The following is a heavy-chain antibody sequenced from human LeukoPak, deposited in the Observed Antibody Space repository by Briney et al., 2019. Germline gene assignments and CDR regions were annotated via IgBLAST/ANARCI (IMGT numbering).Heavy chain of an antibody. D-gene: IGHD4-17*01. Sequence: PTGGSLRLSCAASGFTFSGYWMSWVRQAPGRGLDWVATTKQDGDEKYYVDSVKGRFTISRDNAKNSLYLQMNSLRAEDTAVYYCARGGYGDYFDYWGQGTLVTVSS. J-gene: IGHJ4*02. CDR2: TKQDGDEK. CDR1: GFTFSGYW. CDR3: ARGGYGDYFDY. V-gene: IGHV3-7*01.